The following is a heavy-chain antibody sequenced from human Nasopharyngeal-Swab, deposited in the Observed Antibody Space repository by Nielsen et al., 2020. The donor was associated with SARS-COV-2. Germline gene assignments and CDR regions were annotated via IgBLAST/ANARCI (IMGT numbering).Heavy chain of an antibody. D-gene: IGHD5-24*01. CDR3: ASSEMATMNFDY. Sequence: GESLKISCAASGFTFSSYWMSWVRQAPGKGLEWVANIKQDGSEKYYVDPVKGRFTISRDNAKNSLYLQMNSLRAEDTAVYYCASSEMATMNFDYWGQGTLVTVSS. V-gene: IGHV3-7*03. CDR2: IKQDGSEK. J-gene: IGHJ4*02. CDR1: GFTFSSYW.